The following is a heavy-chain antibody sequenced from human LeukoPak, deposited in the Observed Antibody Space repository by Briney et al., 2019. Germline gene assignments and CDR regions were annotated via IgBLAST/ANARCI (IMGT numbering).Heavy chain of an antibody. D-gene: IGHD3-3*02. J-gene: IGHJ4*02. CDR3: ARDQVTPIFRVLIIPYYFDY. V-gene: IGHV3-30*14. CDR1: GFTFSNNA. Sequence: GGSLRLSCTASGFTFSNNAIHWVRQAPGKGLEWVSAITSDGTIKHYADSVKGRFTISRDSSKNTLYLQMDSLTTDDTAVYYCARDQVTPIFRVLIIPYYFDYRGQGALVTVPS. CDR2: ITSDGTIK.